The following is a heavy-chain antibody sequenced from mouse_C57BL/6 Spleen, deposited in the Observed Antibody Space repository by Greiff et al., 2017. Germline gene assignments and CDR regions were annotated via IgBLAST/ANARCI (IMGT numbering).Heavy chain of an antibody. V-gene: IGHV1-59*01. J-gene: IGHJ4*01. CDR3: AYGSSYYAMDY. D-gene: IGHD1-1*01. Sequence: QVQLQQPGAELVRPGTSVKLSCKASGYTFTSYWMHWVKQRPGQGLEWIGVIDPSDSYTNYNQKFKGKATLTVDTSSSTAYMQLSSLTSEDSAVYYCAYGSSYYAMDYWGQGTSVTVSS. CDR1: GYTFTSYW. CDR2: IDPSDSYT.